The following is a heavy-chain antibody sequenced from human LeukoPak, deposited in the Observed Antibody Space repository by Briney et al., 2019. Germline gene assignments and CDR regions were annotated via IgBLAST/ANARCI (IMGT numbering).Heavy chain of an antibody. CDR1: GFAFSTYS. Sequence: PGGSLRLSCAASGFAFSTYSMNWVRQAPGKGLEWISYIGGGSSTMHYADSVRGRFTISRDNAKSSLYLQMNSLRDEDTAVYYCGRDGGHSDSSGYYYSYAFDIWGQGTLVTVSS. J-gene: IGHJ3*02. V-gene: IGHV3-48*02. D-gene: IGHD3-22*01. CDR3: GRDGGHSDSSGYYYSYAFDI. CDR2: IGGGSSTM.